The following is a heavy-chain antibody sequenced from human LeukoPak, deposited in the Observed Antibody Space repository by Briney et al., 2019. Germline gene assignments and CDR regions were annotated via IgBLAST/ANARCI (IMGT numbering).Heavy chain of an antibody. D-gene: IGHD6-6*01. CDR3: ARAYSSSPMDV. V-gene: IGHV4-61*02. CDR1: GGSISSGSYY. J-gene: IGHJ6*04. Sequence: SQTLSLTCTVSGGSISSGSYYWSWIRQPAGTGLEWIGRIYTSGSTNYNPSLKSRVTISVDTSKNQFSLKLSSVTAADTAVYYCARAYSSSPMDVWGKGTTVTGSS. CDR2: IYTSGST.